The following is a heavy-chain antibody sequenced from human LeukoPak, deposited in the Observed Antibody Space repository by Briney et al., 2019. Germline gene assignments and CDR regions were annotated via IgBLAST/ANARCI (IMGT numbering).Heavy chain of an antibody. CDR3: AKVRSYDNNGYYDY. V-gene: IGHV3-43D*04. CDR2: ISWDGGST. J-gene: IGHJ4*02. D-gene: IGHD3-22*01. Sequence: GGSLRPSCAASGFTFDDYAMHWVRQAPGKGLEWVSLISWDGGSTYYADSVKGRFTISRDNSKNSLYLQMNSLRAEDTALYSCAKVRSYDNNGYYDYWGQGTLVTVSS. CDR1: GFTFDDYA.